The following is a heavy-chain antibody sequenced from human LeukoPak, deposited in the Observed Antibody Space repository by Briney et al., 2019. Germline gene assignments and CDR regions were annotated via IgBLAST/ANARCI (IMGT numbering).Heavy chain of an antibody. Sequence: PSETLSLTCTVSGGSVSSGSYYWSWIWQPPGKGLEWIGSIYYSGSTNYNPSLKSRVTISVDTSKNQFSLKLSSVTAADTAVYYCARDVGYQLPQYYFDYWGQGTLVTVSS. CDR2: IYYSGST. V-gene: IGHV4-61*01. J-gene: IGHJ4*02. CDR1: GGSVSSGSYY. D-gene: IGHD2-2*01. CDR3: ARDVGYQLPQYYFDY.